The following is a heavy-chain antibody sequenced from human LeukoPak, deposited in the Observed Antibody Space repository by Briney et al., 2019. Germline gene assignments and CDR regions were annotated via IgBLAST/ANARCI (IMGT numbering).Heavy chain of an antibody. CDR3: ARDEGSGSGWIYYYYYMDV. CDR2: IYYSGST. J-gene: IGHJ6*03. Sequence: SETLSLTCTVSGGSINNYYWSWIRQPPGKGLEWIGYIYYSGSTNYNPSLKSRVTISINTSKNQFSLQLNSVTPEDTAVYYCARDEGSGSGWIYYYYYMDVWGKGTTVTVSS. D-gene: IGHD6-19*01. V-gene: IGHV4-59*12. CDR1: GGSINNYY.